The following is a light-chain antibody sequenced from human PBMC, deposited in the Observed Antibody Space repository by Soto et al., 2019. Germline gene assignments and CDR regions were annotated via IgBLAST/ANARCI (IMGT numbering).Light chain of an antibody. CDR2: KAS. Sequence: DIQMNQSPSTLSASVGDRVTITCRASQNIDSWLAWYQQKPGKAPKLLIYKASSLESGVPSRFSGSGYGTEFPLTISSLQPDDFATYYCQHYKNYPWAFGQGTKVEIK. J-gene: IGKJ1*01. V-gene: IGKV1-5*03. CDR3: QHYKNYPWA. CDR1: QNIDSW.